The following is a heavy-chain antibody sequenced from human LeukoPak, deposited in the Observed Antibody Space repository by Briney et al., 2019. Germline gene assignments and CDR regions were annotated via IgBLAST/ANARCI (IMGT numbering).Heavy chain of an antibody. CDR1: GYSFPSYW. CDR2: IYPGDSDT. D-gene: IGHD3-22*01. V-gene: IGHV5-51*01. CDR3: ARPDVPYYSDRGTSFDM. Sequence: KGGESLKISCKGSGYSFPSYWIGWVRQTPGKGLEWMGIIYPGDSDTKYSPSFQGQVTIPADKSSSTAYLQLSSLKASDTAVYYCARPDVPYYSDRGTSFDMWGQGTMVTVSS. J-gene: IGHJ3*02.